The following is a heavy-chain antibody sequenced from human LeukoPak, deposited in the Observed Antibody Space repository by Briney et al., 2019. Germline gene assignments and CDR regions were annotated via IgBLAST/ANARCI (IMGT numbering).Heavy chain of an antibody. Sequence: PSETLSLTCTVSGGSISSSSYYWGWIRQPPGKGLEWIGSIYYSGSTYYNPSLKSRVTISVDTSKNQFSLKLSSVTAADTAVYYCARVLTPRDAFDIWGQGTMVTVSS. CDR3: ARVLTPRDAFDI. J-gene: IGHJ3*02. V-gene: IGHV4-39*07. D-gene: IGHD2-15*01. CDR2: IYYSGST. CDR1: GGSISSSSYY.